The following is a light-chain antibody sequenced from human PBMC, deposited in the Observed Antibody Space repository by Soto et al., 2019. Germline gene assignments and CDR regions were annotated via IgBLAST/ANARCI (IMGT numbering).Light chain of an antibody. J-gene: IGKJ2*01. CDR2: GAS. CDR3: QQSTNWPYT. CDR1: QSVSSN. V-gene: IGKV3-15*01. Sequence: EIVMTQSPATLSVSPGERATLSCRASQSVSSNLAWYQQKPGQAPRLLFYGASTRATGIPARFSGSGSGTAFTLTISSLQSEDFAVYYCQQSTNWPYTFGQGTKLEIK.